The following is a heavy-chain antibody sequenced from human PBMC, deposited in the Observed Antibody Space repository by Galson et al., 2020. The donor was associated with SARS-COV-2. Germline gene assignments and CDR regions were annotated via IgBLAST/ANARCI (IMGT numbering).Heavy chain of an antibody. CDR2: ISTASATI. CDR1: GFTFRSYN. D-gene: IGHD6-6*01. J-gene: IGHJ4*02. Sequence: GESLKISCAASGFTFRSYNMNWVRPAPGMGLEWISFISTASATIFYADPVTGRFTISRDNAKNSLYLQMNSLSDDDTAGYYCARELVAARYIGYWGQGTLVTVSS. V-gene: IGHV3-48*02. CDR3: ARELVAARYIGY.